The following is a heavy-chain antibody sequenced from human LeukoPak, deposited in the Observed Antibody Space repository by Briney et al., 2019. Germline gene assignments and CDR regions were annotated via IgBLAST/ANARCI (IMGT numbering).Heavy chain of an antibody. V-gene: IGHV4-59*01. CDR1: GGSISSYY. D-gene: IGHD6-19*01. J-gene: IGHJ6*03. Sequence: SETLSLTCTVSGGSISSYYWSWIRQPPGKGLEWIGYIYYSGSTNYNPSLKSRVTISVDTSKNQFSLKLSSVTAADTAVYYCARGSSGWYFYYYRDVGAKGTTVTVSS. CDR3: ARGSSGWYFYYYRDV. CDR2: IYYSGST.